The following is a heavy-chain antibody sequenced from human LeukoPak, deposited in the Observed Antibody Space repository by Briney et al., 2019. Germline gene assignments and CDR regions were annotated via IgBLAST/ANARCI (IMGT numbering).Heavy chain of an antibody. CDR2: ISGNGGST. J-gene: IGHJ4*02. V-gene: IGHV3-23*01. Sequence: GGSLRLSCEASGFTFSAYAMSWVRQAPGKGLEWVSGISGNGGSTYYADSVKGRFTISRDNSKNTLYLQMNSLRAEDTAVYYCTKPARAVGLDYWGQGTLVTVSS. D-gene: IGHD6-19*01. CDR3: TKPARAVGLDY. CDR1: GFTFSAYA.